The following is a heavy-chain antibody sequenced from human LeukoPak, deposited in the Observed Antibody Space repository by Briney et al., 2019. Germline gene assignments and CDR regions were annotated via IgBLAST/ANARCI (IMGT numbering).Heavy chain of an antibody. CDR2: MNPNSGNT. CDR3: AASSQLGYYMDV. CDR1: GYTFTSYD. Sequence: ASVKVSCKASGYTFTSYDINWVRQATGQGLEWMGWMNPNSGNTGYAQKFQGRVTMTRNTSISTAYKELSSLRSEDTAVYYCAASSQLGYYMDVWGKGPRSPSP. D-gene: IGHD6-6*01. V-gene: IGHV1-8*01. J-gene: IGHJ6*03.